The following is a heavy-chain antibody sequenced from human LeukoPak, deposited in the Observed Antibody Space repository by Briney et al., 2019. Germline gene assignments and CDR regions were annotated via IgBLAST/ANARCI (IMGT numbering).Heavy chain of an antibody. CDR2: ISGSGGST. D-gene: IGHD3-10*01. V-gene: IGHV3-23*01. Sequence: GGSLRLSCAASGFTFSSYAMGWVRQAPGKGLEWVSAISGSGGSTYYADSVKGQFTISRDNSKNTLYLQMNSLRAEDTAVYYCAKDSYGLLWFGELIGFDYWGQGTLVTVSS. CDR3: AKDSYGLLWFGELIGFDY. CDR1: GFTFSSYA. J-gene: IGHJ4*02.